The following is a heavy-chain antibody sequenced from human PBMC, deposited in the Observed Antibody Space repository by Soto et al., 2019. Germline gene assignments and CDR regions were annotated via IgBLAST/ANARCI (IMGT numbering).Heavy chain of an antibody. D-gene: IGHD2-15*01. Sequence: QVQLVESGGGVVQPGRSLRLFCAASGFTFSSYAMHWVRQAPGKGLEWVAVISYDGSNKYYADSVKGRFTISRDNSKNTLYLQMNSLRAEDTAVYYCARGYCSGGSCYLDYWGQGTLVTVSS. J-gene: IGHJ4*02. CDR2: ISYDGSNK. V-gene: IGHV3-30-3*01. CDR1: GFTFSSYA. CDR3: ARGYCSGGSCYLDY.